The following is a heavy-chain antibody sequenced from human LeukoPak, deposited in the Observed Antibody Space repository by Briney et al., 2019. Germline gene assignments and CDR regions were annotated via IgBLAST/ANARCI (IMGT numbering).Heavy chain of an antibody. CDR1: GGSFSGYY. CDR3: AREGQSSGYYYGSYYFDY. J-gene: IGHJ4*02. D-gene: IGHD3-22*01. CDR2: INHSGST. Sequence: SETLSLTCAVYGGSFSGYYWSWIRQPPGKGLEWIGEINHSGSTNYNPSLKSRVTMSVDTSKNQFSLKLSSVTAADTAVYYCAREGQSSGYYYGSYYFDYWGQGTLVTVSS. V-gene: IGHV4-34*01.